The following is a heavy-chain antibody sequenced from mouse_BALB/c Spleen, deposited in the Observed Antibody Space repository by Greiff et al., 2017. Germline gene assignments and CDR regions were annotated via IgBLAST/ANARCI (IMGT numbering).Heavy chain of an antibody. CDR2: ISYSGST. D-gene: IGHD1-2*01. V-gene: IGHV3-2*02. CDR3: AIKIITTWYFDV. CDR1: GYSITSDYA. Sequence: EVKLQESGPGLVKPSQSLSLTCTVTGYSITSDYAWNWIRQFPGNKLEWMGYISYSGSTSYNPSLKSRISITRDTSKNQFFLQLNSVTTEDTATYYCAIKIITTWYFDVWGAGTTVTVSS. J-gene: IGHJ1*01.